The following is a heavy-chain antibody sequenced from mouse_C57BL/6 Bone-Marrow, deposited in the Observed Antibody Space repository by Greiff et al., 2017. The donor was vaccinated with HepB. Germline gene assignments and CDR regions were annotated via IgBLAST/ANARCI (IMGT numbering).Heavy chain of an antibody. J-gene: IGHJ2*01. CDR1: GYSITSGYY. CDR3: ARERDYDCGGGYYFDY. CDR2: ISYDGSN. V-gene: IGHV3-6*01. D-gene: IGHD2-4*01. Sequence: VQLQQSGPGLVKPSQSLSLTCSVTGYSITSGYYWNWIRQFPGNKLEWMGYISYDGSNNYNPSLKNRISITHDTSKNQFFLKLNSVTTEATATYCGARERDYDCGGGYYFDYWGQGTTLTVSS.